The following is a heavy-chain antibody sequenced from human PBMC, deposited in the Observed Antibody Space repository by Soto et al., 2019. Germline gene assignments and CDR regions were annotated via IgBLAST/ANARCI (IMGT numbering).Heavy chain of an antibody. Sequence: QVQLVQSGPEVKKPGASVKVSCKATGYTCRSYGVTWVRQAPGQGLEWMGWISGYNGNTEYAQKLQGRVTMTTDTSTSTVYMELRSLGSADTAVYYCARDRGVVTSGSAYYFDYWGQGTLVTVSS. V-gene: IGHV1-18*01. CDR1: GYTCRSYG. CDR2: ISGYNGNT. J-gene: IGHJ4*02. D-gene: IGHD2-2*01. CDR3: ARDRGVVTSGSAYYFDY.